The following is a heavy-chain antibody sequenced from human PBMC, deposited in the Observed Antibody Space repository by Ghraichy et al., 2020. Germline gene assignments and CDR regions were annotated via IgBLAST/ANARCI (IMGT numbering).Heavy chain of an antibody. D-gene: IGHD3-22*01. CDR3: ARSSGYYYYFDY. J-gene: IGHJ4*02. CDR1: GGSISSYY. CDR2: IYYSGST. V-gene: IGHV4-59*01. Sequence: TLSLTCTVSGGSISSYYWSWIRQPPGKGLEWIGYIYYSGSTNYNPSLKSRVTISVDTSKNQFSLKLSSVTAADTAVYYCARSSGYYYYFDYWGQGTLVTVSS.